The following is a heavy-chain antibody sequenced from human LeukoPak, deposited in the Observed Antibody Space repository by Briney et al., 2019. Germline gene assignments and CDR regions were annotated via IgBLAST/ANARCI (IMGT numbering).Heavy chain of an antibody. V-gene: IGHV3-7*03. CDR1: GFSFSTYW. CDR3: AKVHCSSTSCYSAFDY. CDR2: IKQDGSRK. D-gene: IGHD2-2*01. J-gene: IGHJ4*02. Sequence: GGSLRLSCVASGFSFSTYWMTWVRQAPGKGLEWVANIKQDGSRKEYVDSVKGRFAVSRDNARNSLYLQMNSLRAEDTALYYCAKVHCSSTSCYSAFDYWGQGTLVTVSS.